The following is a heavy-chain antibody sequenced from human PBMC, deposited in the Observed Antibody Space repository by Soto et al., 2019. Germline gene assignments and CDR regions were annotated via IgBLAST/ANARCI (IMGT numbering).Heavy chain of an antibody. J-gene: IGHJ6*03. CDR1: GGSISSGGYY. CDR3: ARSSPGGYYYYMDV. D-gene: IGHD3-16*01. Sequence: PSETLSLTCTVSGGSISSGGYYWSWIRQHPGKGLEWIGYIYYSGSTYYNPSLKSRVTISVDTSKNQFSLKLSSVTAADTAVYYCARSSPGGYYYYMDVWGKGTTVTVSS. CDR2: IYYSGST. V-gene: IGHV4-31*03.